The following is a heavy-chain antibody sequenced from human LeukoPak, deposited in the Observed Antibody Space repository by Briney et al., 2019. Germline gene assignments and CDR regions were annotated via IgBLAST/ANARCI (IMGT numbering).Heavy chain of an antibody. D-gene: IGHD3-10*01. CDR2: INPNSGGT. CDR3: ARDQPLTMVRGVIISDYYYGMDV. J-gene: IGHJ6*02. Sequence: ASVKVSCKASGYTFTGYYMHWVRQAPGQGLEWMGWINPNSGGTNYAQKFQGRVTMTRDTSISTAYMELSRLRSDDTAVCYCARDQPLTMVRGVIISDYYYGMDVWGQGTTVTVSS. CDR1: GYTFTGYY. V-gene: IGHV1-2*02.